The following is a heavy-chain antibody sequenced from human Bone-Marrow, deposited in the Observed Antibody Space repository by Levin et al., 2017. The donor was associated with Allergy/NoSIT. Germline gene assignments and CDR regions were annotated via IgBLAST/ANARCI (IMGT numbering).Heavy chain of an antibody. CDR1: GFTFDDYA. CDR3: AKDGTRLRFLDNLNWFDP. CDR2: IGGSGYST. J-gene: IGHJ5*02. D-gene: IGHD3-3*01. V-gene: IGHV3-23*01. Sequence: PAGGSLRLSCTASGFTFDDYAINWVRQAPGKGLEWVSGIGGSGYSTHYADSVKGRFTISRDNSKNTVYLQMNSLRVEDTAVYYCAKDGTRLRFLDNLNWFDPWGQGTLVTVSS.